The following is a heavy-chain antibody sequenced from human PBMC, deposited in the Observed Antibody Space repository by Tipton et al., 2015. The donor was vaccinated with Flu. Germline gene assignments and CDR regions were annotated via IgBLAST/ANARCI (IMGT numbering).Heavy chain of an antibody. CDR3: ARRGDYLIDK. D-gene: IGHD4-17*01. CDR1: GESFSGYY. V-gene: IGHV4-38-2*01. J-gene: IGHJ4*02. Sequence: QLVQSGPEVKPSETLSLTCGVYGESFSGYYWGWIRQPPGKGPQWIGSIYHNGSTYYNPSLESRFIISVDTSKNEFSLKVTSVTAADTALYYCARRGDYLIDKWGQGTLVTVSS. CDR2: IYHNGST.